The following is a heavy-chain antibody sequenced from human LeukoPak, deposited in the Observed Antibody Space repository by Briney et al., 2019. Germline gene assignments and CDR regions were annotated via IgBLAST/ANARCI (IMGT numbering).Heavy chain of an antibody. Sequence: GGSLRLSCAASGFTFSSYSMNWVRQAPGKGLEWVSYISSSSSTIYYADSVKGRFTISRDNAKNSLSLHMNSLRSEDTALYYCVTERLKYFDFWGQGTLVTVSS. CDR3: VTERLKYFDF. V-gene: IGHV3-48*01. D-gene: IGHD5/OR15-5a*01. CDR1: GFTFSSYS. J-gene: IGHJ4*02. CDR2: ISSSSSTI.